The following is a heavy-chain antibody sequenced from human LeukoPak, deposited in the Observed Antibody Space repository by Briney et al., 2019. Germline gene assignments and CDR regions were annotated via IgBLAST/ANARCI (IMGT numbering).Heavy chain of an antibody. J-gene: IGHJ5*02. Sequence: SETLSLTCTVSGVSISTDLYYWPWIRQPAGKGLEWIGRIYSNGCTHYNPPLQSRVSISIDTSKNHFSLKMSLATAADTALYYCARGSGWNSFDPWGQGTLVTVSS. V-gene: IGHV4-61*02. D-gene: IGHD6-19*01. CDR1: GVSISTDLYY. CDR3: ARGSGWNSFDP. CDR2: IYSNGCT.